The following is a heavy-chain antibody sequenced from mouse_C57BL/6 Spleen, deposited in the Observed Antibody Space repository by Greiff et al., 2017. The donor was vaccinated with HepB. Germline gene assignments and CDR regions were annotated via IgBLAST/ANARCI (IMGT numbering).Heavy chain of an antibody. CDR2: ISSGGDYI. CDR1: GFTFSSYA. CDR3: TRDGGYRFAY. Sequence: EVKLMESGEGLVKPGGSLKLSCAASGFTFSSYAMSWVRQTPEKRLEWVAYISSGGDYIYYADTVKGRFTISRDNARNTLYLQMSSLKSEDTAMYYCTRDGGYRFAYWGQGTLVTVSA. V-gene: IGHV5-9-1*02. J-gene: IGHJ3*01. D-gene: IGHD2-3*01.